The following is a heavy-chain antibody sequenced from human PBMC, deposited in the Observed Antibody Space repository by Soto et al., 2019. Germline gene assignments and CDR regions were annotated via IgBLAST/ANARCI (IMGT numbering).Heavy chain of an antibody. CDR2: IYYSGST. J-gene: IGHJ6*03. Sequence: LETLSLTCTVAGGSISSYYLSWIRQPPGKGLQWIGYIYYSGSTNYNPSLESRVTISVDTSKNQFSLKLSSVTAADTAVYYCARGGRSAYYYYMAVWGKGTSVTVSS. V-gene: IGHV4-59*01. CDR3: ARGGRSAYYYYMAV. CDR1: GGSISSYY.